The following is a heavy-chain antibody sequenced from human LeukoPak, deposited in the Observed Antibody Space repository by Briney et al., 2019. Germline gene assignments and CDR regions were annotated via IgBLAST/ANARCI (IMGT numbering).Heavy chain of an antibody. CDR3: AGLSYDNADSVWFDP. CDR1: GGSISSYY. CDR2: IYYSGST. Sequence: SEALSLTCTVSGGSISSYYWSWIRQPPGKGLEWIGYIYYSGSTNYNPSLKSRVTISVDTSKNQFSLKLSSVTAADTAVYYCAGLSYDNADSVWFDPWGQGTLVTVSS. D-gene: IGHD3-9*01. V-gene: IGHV4-59*01. J-gene: IGHJ5*02.